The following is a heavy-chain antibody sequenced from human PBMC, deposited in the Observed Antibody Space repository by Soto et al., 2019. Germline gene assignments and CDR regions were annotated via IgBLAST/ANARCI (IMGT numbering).Heavy chain of an antibody. CDR3: ARESGYYDSSGYSY. CDR2: MNPNSGNT. Sequence: ASVKVSCKASAYTFTSYAMHWVRQATGQGLEWMGWMNPNSGNTGYAQKFQGRVTMTRNTSISTAYMELSSLRSEDTAVYYCARESGYYDSSGYSYWGQGTLVTVS. V-gene: IGHV1-8*02. J-gene: IGHJ4*02. D-gene: IGHD3-22*01. CDR1: AYTFTSYA.